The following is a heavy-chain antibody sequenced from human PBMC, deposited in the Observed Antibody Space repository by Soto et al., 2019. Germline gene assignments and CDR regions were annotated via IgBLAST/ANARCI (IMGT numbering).Heavy chain of an antibody. CDR3: ATLYGGKDY. CDR1: GGSISSGGYS. Sequence: TLSLTCAVSGGSISSGGYSWSWIRQPPGKGLEWIGYIYHSGSTYYNPSLKSRVTISVDRSKNQFSLKLSSVTAADTAVYYCATLYGGKDYWGQGTLVTVSS. V-gene: IGHV4-30-2*01. D-gene: IGHD4-17*01. J-gene: IGHJ4*02. CDR2: IYHSGST.